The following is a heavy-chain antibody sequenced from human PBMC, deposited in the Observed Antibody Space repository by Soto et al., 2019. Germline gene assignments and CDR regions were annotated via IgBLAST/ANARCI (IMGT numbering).Heavy chain of an antibody. Sequence: PSGTLFPPCPFSCCSLRSYYWSWSRAPPGKGHEWIGYIYYSGSTNYNPSLKSRVTISVDTSKNQFSLKLSSVTAADTAVYYCARVEGRVGYYYDSSGYPLDVWGQGTTVTVSS. J-gene: IGHJ6*02. CDR1: CCSLRSYY. CDR2: IYYSGST. V-gene: IGHV4-59*01. D-gene: IGHD3-22*01. CDR3: ARVEGRVGYYYDSSGYPLDV.